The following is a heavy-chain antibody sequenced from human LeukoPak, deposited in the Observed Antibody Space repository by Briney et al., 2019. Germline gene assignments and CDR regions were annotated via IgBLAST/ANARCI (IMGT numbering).Heavy chain of an antibody. CDR2: ISAYNGNT. D-gene: IGHD3-10*01. Sequence: ASVKVSCKASGYTFTSYGISWVRQAPGQGLEWMGWISAYNGNTNYAQKLQGRVTMTTDTSTSTAYMELRSLRSDDTAVYYCALYMVRGVIIPTFDYWGQGTLVTVSS. V-gene: IGHV1-18*01. CDR3: ALYMVRGVIIPTFDY. J-gene: IGHJ4*02. CDR1: GYTFTSYG.